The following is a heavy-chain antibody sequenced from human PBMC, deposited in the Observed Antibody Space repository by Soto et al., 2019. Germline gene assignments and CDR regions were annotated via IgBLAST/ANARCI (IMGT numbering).Heavy chain of an antibody. CDR2: INAGNGNT. CDR1: GYTFTSYA. V-gene: IGHV1-3*01. D-gene: IGHD2-21*02. Sequence: GASVKVSWKASGYTFTSYAMHWVFQAPGQRLEWMGWINAGNGNTKYSQKFQGRVTITRDTSASTAYMELSSLRSEDTAVYYCARSIVVVTALDYWGQGTLVTVSS. J-gene: IGHJ4*02. CDR3: ARSIVVVTALDY.